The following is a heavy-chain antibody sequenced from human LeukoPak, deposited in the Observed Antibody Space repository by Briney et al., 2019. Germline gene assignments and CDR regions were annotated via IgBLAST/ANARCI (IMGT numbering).Heavy chain of an antibody. J-gene: IGHJ6*03. CDR1: GYTFTSYG. CDR3: ARDLCSSTSCLFSRIYYYYMDV. CDR2: ISAYNGNT. V-gene: IGHV1-18*03. Sequence: ASVKVSCKASGYTFTSYGISWVRQAPGQGLEWMGWISAYNGNTNYAQKLQGRVTMTTDTSTSTAYMELRSLRSDDMAVYYCARDLCSSTSCLFSRIYYYYMDVWGKGTTVTVSS. D-gene: IGHD2-2*01.